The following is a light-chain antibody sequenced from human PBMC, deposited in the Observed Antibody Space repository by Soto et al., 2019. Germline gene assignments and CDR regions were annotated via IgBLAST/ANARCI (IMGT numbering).Light chain of an antibody. CDR3: QQHSHWPPWT. CDR2: GAS. Sequence: EVVLTQSPATLSLSPEERATLSCRASQNVSTFLDWYQQKPGQAPRLLIYGASNTATGIPARFSGSGSGTDFTLTISSLEPEDFAVYYCQQHSHWPPWTFGQGTRVEIQ. V-gene: IGKV3-11*01. CDR1: QNVSTF. J-gene: IGKJ1*01.